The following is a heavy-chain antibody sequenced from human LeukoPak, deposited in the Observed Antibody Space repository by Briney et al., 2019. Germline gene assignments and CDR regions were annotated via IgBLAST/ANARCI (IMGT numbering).Heavy chain of an antibody. CDR3: ARSEPRGRSFDI. Sequence: GESLKISCKGSGYSFTTYWIAWVRQMPGKGLEWVGIIYPGDSDTRYSPSFQGQVTISADKSINTAYLQWSSLKASDTAMYYCARSEPRGRSFDIWGQGTMVTVSS. J-gene: IGHJ3*02. CDR2: IYPGDSDT. V-gene: IGHV5-51*01. CDR1: GYSFTTYW. D-gene: IGHD1-14*01.